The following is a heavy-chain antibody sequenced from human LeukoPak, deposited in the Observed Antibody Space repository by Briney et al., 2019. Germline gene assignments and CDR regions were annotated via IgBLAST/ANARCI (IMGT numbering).Heavy chain of an antibody. D-gene: IGHD2-15*01. CDR2: IGTDGSST. CDR1: GFTFSSYW. V-gene: IGHV3-74*01. J-gene: IGHJ4*02. CDR3: ARDPIVVAPAAGD. Sequence: GGSLRLSCVASGFTFSSYWMHWVRQAPGKGLVWVSRIGTDGSSTSYADSVRGRFTISRDNTKNSLYLQMNSLRAEDTAVYYCARDPIVVAPAAGDWGQGILVVVSS.